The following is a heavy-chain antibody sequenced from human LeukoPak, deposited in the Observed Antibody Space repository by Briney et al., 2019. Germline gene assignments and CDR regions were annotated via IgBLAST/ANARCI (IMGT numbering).Heavy chain of an antibody. D-gene: IGHD3-10*01. CDR3: ARDSRDYGSGSYWDV. V-gene: IGHV4-59*01. Sequence: SETLSLTCTVSGGSISNYYWNWIRQPPGKGLEWIGYITGSIHYSGSTSYNPSLKSRVTISVDSSKNQFSLKLSSVTAADTAVYYCARDSRDYGSGSYWDVWGQGTTVTVSS. J-gene: IGHJ6*02. CDR2: ITGSIHYSGST. CDR1: GGSISNYY.